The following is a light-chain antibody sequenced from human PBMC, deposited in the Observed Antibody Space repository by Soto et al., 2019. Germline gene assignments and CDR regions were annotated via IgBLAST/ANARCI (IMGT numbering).Light chain of an antibody. CDR3: QQYDKAVPPVT. V-gene: IGKV3-15*01. CDR2: GAS. CDR1: RSVNTN. J-gene: IGKJ4*01. Sequence: DIILTQSPGIVSVSPGKRATLSCRASRSVNTNLAWYQHKHGQAPRLLIYGASTSVTDIPPTFSGSGSGTEFTLTINYLKSEDFGVYYCQQYDKAVPPVTFGGGTKVEI.